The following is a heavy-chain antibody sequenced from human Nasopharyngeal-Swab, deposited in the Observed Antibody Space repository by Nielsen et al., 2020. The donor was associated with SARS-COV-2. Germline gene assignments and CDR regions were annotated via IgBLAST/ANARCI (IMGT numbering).Heavy chain of an antibody. D-gene: IGHD6-19*01. J-gene: IGHJ6*02. Sequence: ASVKVSCKVSGYTLTELSMHWARQAPGKGLEWMGGFDPEDGETIYAQKFQGRVTMTEDTSTDTAYMELSSLRSEDTAVYYCATSPAVAGTVVPPYYYYGMDVWGQGTTVTVSS. CDR3: ATSPAVAGTVVPPYYYYGMDV. CDR2: FDPEDGET. V-gene: IGHV1-24*01. CDR1: GYTLTELS.